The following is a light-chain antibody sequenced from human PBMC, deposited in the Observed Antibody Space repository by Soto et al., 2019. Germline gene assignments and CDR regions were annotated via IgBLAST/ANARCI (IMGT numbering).Light chain of an antibody. CDR2: GAS. CDR1: QSVSSSY. V-gene: IGKV3-20*01. CDR3: QQYGSSPCT. Sequence: IVLTQSPGTLSLSPGERATLSCRASQSVSSSYLAWYQQKPGQAPRLLIYGASSRATGIPDRFSGSGSGTDFTLTISRLEPEDFAVYYCQQYGSSPCTFGQGTQVAIK. J-gene: IGKJ1*01.